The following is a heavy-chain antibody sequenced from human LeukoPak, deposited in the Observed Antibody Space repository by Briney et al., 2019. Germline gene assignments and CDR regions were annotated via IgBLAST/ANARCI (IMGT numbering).Heavy chain of an antibody. D-gene: IGHD3-3*01. V-gene: IGHV3-9*01. CDR2: ISWNSGSI. CDR1: GFTFDDYA. CDR3: ARAYYDFWSGSDNWFDP. J-gene: IGHJ5*02. Sequence: SGGSLRLSCAASGFTFDDYAMHWVRQAPGKGLEWVSGISWNSGSIGYADSVKGRFTISRDNAKNSLYLQMNNLRAEDTALYYCARAYYDFWSGSDNWFDPWGQGTLVTVSS.